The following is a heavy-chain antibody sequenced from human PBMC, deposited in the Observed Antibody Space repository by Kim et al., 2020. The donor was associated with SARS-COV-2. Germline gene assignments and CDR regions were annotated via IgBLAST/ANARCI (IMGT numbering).Heavy chain of an antibody. J-gene: IGHJ5*02. CDR1: GGSISSGGYS. V-gene: IGHV4-30-2*01. D-gene: IGHD2-2*02. CDR3: ARVVVPAAIGGGWFDP. Sequence: SETLSLTCAVSGGSISSGGYSWSWIRQPPGKGLEWIGYIYYSGSTYYNPSLKSRVTISVDRSKNQFSLKLSSVTAADTAVYYCARVVVPAAIGGGWFDP. CDR2: IYYSGST.